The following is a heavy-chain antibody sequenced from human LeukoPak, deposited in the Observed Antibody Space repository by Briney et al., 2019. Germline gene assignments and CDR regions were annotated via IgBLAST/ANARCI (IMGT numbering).Heavy chain of an antibody. J-gene: IGHJ4*02. Sequence: GRSLRLSCAASGFTFSTYGMHWVRQAPGKGLEWVAVISYDGSNKYYADSVKGRFTISRDNSKNTLYLQMNSLRAEDTAVYYCAKELSVRLLWFGEFWGQGTLVTVSS. CDR3: AKELSVRLLWFGEF. CDR1: GFTFSTYG. V-gene: IGHV3-30*18. D-gene: IGHD3-10*01. CDR2: ISYDGSNK.